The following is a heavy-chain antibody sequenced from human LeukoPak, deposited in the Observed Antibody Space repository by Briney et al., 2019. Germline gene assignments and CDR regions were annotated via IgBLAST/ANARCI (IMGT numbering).Heavy chain of an antibody. CDR1: GGSISSGSYY. CDR3: AREGPITMVRGVMRSYFDY. CDR2: IYTSGST. V-gene: IGHV4-61*02. Sequence: SETLSLTCTVSGGSISSGSYYWSWIRQPAGKGLEWIGRIYTSGSTNYNPSLKSRVTISVDTSKNQFSLKLSSVTAADTAVYYCAREGPITMVRGVMRSYFDYWGQGTLVTVSS. D-gene: IGHD3-10*01. J-gene: IGHJ4*02.